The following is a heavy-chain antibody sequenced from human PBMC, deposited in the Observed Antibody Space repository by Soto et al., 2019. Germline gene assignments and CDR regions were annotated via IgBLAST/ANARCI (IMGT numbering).Heavy chain of an antibody. Sequence: QVQLVQSGAEVKKPGSAVKVSCKASGGTFSSYAISWVRQAPGQGLEWMGGIIPIFGTANYAQKFQGRGTITADEATRKAYMELSSLRSEDTAVYYCARAPGYCTNGVCFMGYFDYWGQGTLVTVSS. J-gene: IGHJ4*02. CDR1: GGTFSSYA. CDR3: ARAPGYCTNGVCFMGYFDY. V-gene: IGHV1-69*01. CDR2: IIPIFGTA. D-gene: IGHD2-8*01.